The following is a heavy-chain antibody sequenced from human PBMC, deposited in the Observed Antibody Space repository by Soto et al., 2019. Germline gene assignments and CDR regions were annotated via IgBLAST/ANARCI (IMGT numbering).Heavy chain of an antibody. D-gene: IGHD6-19*01. CDR3: AKDLRIRQWLDPYYYYYGMDV. Sequence: GGSLRLSWAASGFTISSYGMHWVRQAPGKGLEWVAVISYDGSNKYYADSVKGRFTISRDNSKNTLYLQMNSLRAEDTAVYYCAKDLRIRQWLDPYYYYYGMDVWGQGTTVTVSS. CDR1: GFTISSYG. J-gene: IGHJ6*02. CDR2: ISYDGSNK. V-gene: IGHV3-30*18.